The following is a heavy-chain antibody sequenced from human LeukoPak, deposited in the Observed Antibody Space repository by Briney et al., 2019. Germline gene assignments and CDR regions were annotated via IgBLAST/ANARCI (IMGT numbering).Heavy chain of an antibody. CDR3: ARVRLGSGSYPYYYYGMDV. CDR2: IYYSGST. J-gene: IGHJ6*02. Sequence: PSETLSLTCTVSGGSISSSSYYWGWIRQPPGKGLEWIGYIYYSGSTNYNPSLKSRVTISVDTSKNQFSLKLSSVTAADTAVYHCARVRLGSGSYPYYYYGMDVWGQGTTVTVSS. D-gene: IGHD1-26*01. CDR1: GGSISSSSYY. V-gene: IGHV4-61*05.